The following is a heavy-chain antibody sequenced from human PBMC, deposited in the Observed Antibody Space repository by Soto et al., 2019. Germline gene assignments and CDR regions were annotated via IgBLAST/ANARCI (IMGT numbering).Heavy chain of an antibody. CDR2: IYYSGST. Sequence: SETLSLTCTVSGGSISSYYWSWIRQPPGKGLEWIGYIYYSGSTNYNPSLKSRVTISVDTSKNQFSLKLSSVTAADTAVYYCARVPEDDYGGNYYYYGMDVWGQGTTVTVSS. V-gene: IGHV4-59*01. D-gene: IGHD4-17*01. CDR1: GGSISSYY. CDR3: ARVPEDDYGGNYYYYGMDV. J-gene: IGHJ6*02.